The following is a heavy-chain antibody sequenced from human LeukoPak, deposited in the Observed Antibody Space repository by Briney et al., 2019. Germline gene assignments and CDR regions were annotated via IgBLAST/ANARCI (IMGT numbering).Heavy chain of an antibody. D-gene: IGHD3-22*01. CDR3: AKRGGYDSTGDYFDS. CDR1: GFTFRNFG. J-gene: IGHJ4*02. Sequence: GGSLRLSCAAPGFTFRNFGMSWVREAPGKGLEWVSIISATIGSTFYADSVKGRFTISRDTSKNTMYLQMNSLRAENTAVYYCAKRGGYDSTGDYFDSWGQRTLVTVSS. V-gene: IGHV3-23*01. CDR2: ISATIGST.